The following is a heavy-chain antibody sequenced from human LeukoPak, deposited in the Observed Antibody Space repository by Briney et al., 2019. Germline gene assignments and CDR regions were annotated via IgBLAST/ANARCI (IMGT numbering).Heavy chain of an antibody. V-gene: IGHV4-59*01. CDR3: ARHDYGDYSVIFDY. Sequence: SETLSLTCTVSGGSISSYYWSWIRQPPGKGLEWIGYIYYGGSTNYNPSLRSRVTISVDTSKNQFSLKLSSVTAADTAVYYCARHDYGDYSVIFDYWGQGTLVTVSS. CDR1: GGSISSYY. CDR2: IYYGGST. J-gene: IGHJ4*02. D-gene: IGHD4-17*01.